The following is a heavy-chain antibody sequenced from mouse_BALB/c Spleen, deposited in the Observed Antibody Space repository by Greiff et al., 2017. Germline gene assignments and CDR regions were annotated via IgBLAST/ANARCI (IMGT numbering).Heavy chain of an antibody. CDR1: GFSLTSYG. J-gene: IGHJ3*01. D-gene: IGHD2-1*01. CDR3: ARDRGIYYGFAY. Sequence: VKLVESGPGLVAPSQSLSITCTVSGFSLTSYGVHWVRQPPGKGLEWLGVIWAGGSTNYNSALMSRLSISKDNSKSQVFLKMNSLQTDDTAMYYCARDRGIYYGFAYWGQGTLVTVSA. CDR2: IWAGGST. V-gene: IGHV2-9*02.